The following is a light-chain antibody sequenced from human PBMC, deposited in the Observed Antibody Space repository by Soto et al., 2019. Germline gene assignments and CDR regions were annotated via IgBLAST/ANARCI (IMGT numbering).Light chain of an antibody. Sequence: DVQMTQSPSSVSASVGDRVTLTFGASQHISNWLAWYQQKPGKAPRLLIYAASSLQSGVPSRFSGSASGTDFTLTISSLQPEDFATYYCQQANSFPITFGQVTRLEIK. CDR2: AAS. V-gene: IGKV1D-12*01. CDR1: QHISNW. J-gene: IGKJ5*01. CDR3: QQANSFPIT.